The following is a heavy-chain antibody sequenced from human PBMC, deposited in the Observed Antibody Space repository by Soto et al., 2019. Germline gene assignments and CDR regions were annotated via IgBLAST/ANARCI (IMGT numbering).Heavy chain of an antibody. J-gene: IGHJ3*02. CDR3: AGGIFGVVIDAFDI. V-gene: IGHV4-59*01. D-gene: IGHD3-3*01. CDR1: GGSISSYY. Sequence: PSETLSLTCTVSGGSISSYYWTLIRQPPGKGLEWIGYIYYSGSTNYNPSLKSRVTISVDTSKNQFSLKLSSVTAADTAVYYCAGGIFGVVIDAFDIWGQGTMVTVSS. CDR2: IYYSGST.